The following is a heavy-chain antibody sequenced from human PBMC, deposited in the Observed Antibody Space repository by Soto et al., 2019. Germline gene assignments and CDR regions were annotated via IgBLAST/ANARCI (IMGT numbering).Heavy chain of an antibody. D-gene: IGHD6-13*01. Sequence: ASGTLSLTCTVSGGSISSYYWSWIRQPAGKGLEWIGRIYTSGSTNYNPSLKSRVTMSVDTSKNQFSLKLSSVTAADTAVYDCARDYSTGPRADAFDIWGQGTMVTVSS. CDR2: IYTSGST. CDR3: ARDYSTGPRADAFDI. CDR1: GGSISSYY. V-gene: IGHV4-4*07. J-gene: IGHJ3*02.